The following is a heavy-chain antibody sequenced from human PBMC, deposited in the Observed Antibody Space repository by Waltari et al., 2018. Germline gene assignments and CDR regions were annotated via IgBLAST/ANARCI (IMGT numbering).Heavy chain of an antibody. D-gene: IGHD5-12*01. CDR2: ISANGGST. CDR1: GLPFSAYS. V-gene: IGHV3-23*01. J-gene: IGHJ6*02. CDR3: SKEVASLYYYGMDV. Sequence: EVQLMESVGGLVQPGGSLRLSCTASGLPFSAYSMSWVRQAPGKGLEWVAAISANGGSTYFADSVKGRFTISRDNSKNTLFLQMNSLRAEDTAIYYCSKEVASLYYYGMDVWGLGTTVTVSS.